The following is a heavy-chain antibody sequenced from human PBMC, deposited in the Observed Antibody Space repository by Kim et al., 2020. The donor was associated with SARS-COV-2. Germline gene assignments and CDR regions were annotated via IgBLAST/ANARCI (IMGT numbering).Heavy chain of an antibody. D-gene: IGHD3-16*02. J-gene: IGHJ4*02. Sequence: YNPSLKSRVTISVDTSKNQFSLKLSSVTAADTAVYYCARHRSGYRYLPDYWGQGTLVTVSS. V-gene: IGHV4-31*02. CDR3: ARHRSGYRYLPDY.